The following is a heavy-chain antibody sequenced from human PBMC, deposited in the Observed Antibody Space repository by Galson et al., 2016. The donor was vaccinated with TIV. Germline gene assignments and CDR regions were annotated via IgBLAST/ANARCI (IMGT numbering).Heavy chain of an antibody. D-gene: IGHD2-2*01. CDR3: ARGVVQATAIYGMDV. Sequence: QSGAEVKKPGESLKISCKGSGYSFSDYRVGWVRQMPGHGLEWMGIIYPGDSDTRYSPSFQGQVTMSVDKSISTAYLQWSSLKASDTAIYYGARGVVQATAIYGMDVWGQGTTVTVSS. J-gene: IGHJ6*02. V-gene: IGHV5-51*01. CDR1: GYSFSDYR. CDR2: IYPGDSDT.